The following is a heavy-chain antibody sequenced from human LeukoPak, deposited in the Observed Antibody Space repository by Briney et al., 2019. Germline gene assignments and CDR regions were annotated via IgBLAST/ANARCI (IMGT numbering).Heavy chain of an antibody. J-gene: IGHJ6*02. CDR2: IYSGGST. CDR3: ARDNCSGGSCYYYYGMDV. CDR1: GFAVSSNY. V-gene: IGHV3-66*01. D-gene: IGHD2-15*01. Sequence: GGSLRLSCAASGFAVSSNYMSWVRQAPGKGLEWVSVIYSGGSTYYADSVKGRFTISRDNSKNTLYLQMNSLRAEDTAVYYCARDNCSGGSCYYYYGMDVWGQGTTVTVSS.